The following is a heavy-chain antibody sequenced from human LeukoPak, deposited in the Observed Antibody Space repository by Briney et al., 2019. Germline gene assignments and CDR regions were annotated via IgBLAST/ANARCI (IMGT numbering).Heavy chain of an antibody. CDR2: INSDGSST. V-gene: IGHV3-74*01. D-gene: IGHD2-15*01. J-gene: IGHJ4*02. CDR3: ARDSCSGSTCYFGY. CDR1: GFTFSRYW. Sequence: GGFLRLSCAASGFTFSRYWMHWVRQAPGKGLVWVSRINSDGSSTNYADSVKGRFTISRDNAKNTLYLQMNSLRAEDTAVYYCARDSCSGSTCYFGYWGQGTLVTVSS.